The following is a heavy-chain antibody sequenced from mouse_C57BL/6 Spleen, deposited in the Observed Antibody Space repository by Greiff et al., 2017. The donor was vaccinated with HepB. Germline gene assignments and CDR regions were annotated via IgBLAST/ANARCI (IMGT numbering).Heavy chain of an antibody. D-gene: IGHD2-12*01. V-gene: IGHV1-64*01. J-gene: IGHJ3*01. CDR1: GYTFTRYW. CDR3: AQDSNDSWAD. CDR2: IHPNSGST. Sequence: QVQLQQPGAELVKPGASVKLSCKASGYTFTRYWMHWVKQRPGQGLEWIGMIHPNSGSTNYTEKFKSKATLTVDKSSSTAYMQLSSLTSEDSAVYYSAQDSNDSWADWGQGTLVTVSA.